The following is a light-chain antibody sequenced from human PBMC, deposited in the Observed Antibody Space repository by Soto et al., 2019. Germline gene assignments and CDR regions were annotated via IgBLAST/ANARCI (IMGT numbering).Light chain of an antibody. CDR2: GAS. Sequence: DIQMTQSPSTLSASVGGRVTITCRASQSVGTWVAWYQQKPGKAPKLLIYGASNLESGVPSRFSGSGSETEFTLTITTLQPDDFATYFCQHYRRNTWSFGPGTKVDI. CDR1: QSVGTW. CDR3: QHYRRNTWS. V-gene: IGKV1-5*01. J-gene: IGKJ1*01.